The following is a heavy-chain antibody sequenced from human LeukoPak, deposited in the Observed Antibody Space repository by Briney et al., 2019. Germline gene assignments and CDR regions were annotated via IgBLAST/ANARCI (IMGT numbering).Heavy chain of an antibody. D-gene: IGHD3-10*01. Sequence: GGSLRLSCAASGFTFSSYVMTWVRHAPGKGLEWVSTIAGSGGSTYYADSVKGRFTISRDNSKNTLYLQMNSLRAEDTAVYYCAKESMVRGVIIPYFDYWGQGTLVTVSS. V-gene: IGHV3-23*01. J-gene: IGHJ4*02. CDR2: IAGSGGST. CDR1: GFTFSSYV. CDR3: AKESMVRGVIIPYFDY.